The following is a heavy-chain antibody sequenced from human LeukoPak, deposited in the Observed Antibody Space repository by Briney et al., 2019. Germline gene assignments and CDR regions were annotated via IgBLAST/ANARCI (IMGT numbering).Heavy chain of an antibody. CDR2: IYWNGDK. V-gene: IGHV2-5*01. CDR3: ARRIRFGESSKENWFDP. D-gene: IGHD3-10*01. J-gene: IGHJ5*02. Sequence: SGPTLVKPTQTLTLTCTFSGFSLSTSAVGVGWIRQPPGRALEWLALIYWNGDKCYSPSLRSRLTITKDTSKNQVVLTMTNMDPVDTATYYCARRIRFGESSKENWFDPWGQGTLVTASS. CDR1: GFSLSTSAVG.